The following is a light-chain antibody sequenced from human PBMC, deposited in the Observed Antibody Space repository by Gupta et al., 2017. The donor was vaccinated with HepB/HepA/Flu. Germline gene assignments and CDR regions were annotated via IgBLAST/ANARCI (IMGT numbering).Light chain of an antibody. J-gene: IGKJ1*01. CDR3: QQYNSYWT. V-gene: IGKV1-5*03. CDR2: KAS. Sequence: DIQMTQSPSTLSASVGDSVTITCRASQSISSWLAWYQQKPGKAPKLLIYKASSLESGVPSRFSGSGSGTEFTLTISSLQPDDFAIYYCQQYNSYWTFGQGTKVEIK. CDR1: QSISSW.